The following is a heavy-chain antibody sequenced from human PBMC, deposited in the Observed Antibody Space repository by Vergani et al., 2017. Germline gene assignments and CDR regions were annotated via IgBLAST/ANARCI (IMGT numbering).Heavy chain of an antibody. Sequence: QVQLVQSGAEVKKPGSSVKVSCKASGGTFSSYAISWVRKAPGQGLEGMGGIIPIFGTANYAQKFQGRVTITADESTSTAYMELSSLRSEDTAVYYCARGLAAAGTKQYNXFDPWGQGTLVTVSS. CDR3: ARGLAAAGTKQYNXFDP. CDR1: GGTFSSYA. J-gene: IGHJ5*02. D-gene: IGHD6-13*01. V-gene: IGHV1-69*01. CDR2: IIPIFGTA.